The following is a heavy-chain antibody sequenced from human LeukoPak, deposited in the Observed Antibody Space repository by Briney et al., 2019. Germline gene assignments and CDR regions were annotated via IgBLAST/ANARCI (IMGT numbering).Heavy chain of an antibody. CDR3: ARADYDFWSYYFDC. Sequence: PGGSLRLSCAASGFTFSSYEMNWVRQAPGKGLEWVSYISSSGSTIYYADSVKGRFTISRDNAKNSLYLQMNSLRAEDTAVYYCARADYDFWSYYFDCWGQGTLVTVSS. J-gene: IGHJ4*02. D-gene: IGHD3-3*01. CDR1: GFTFSSYE. CDR2: ISSSGSTI. V-gene: IGHV3-48*03.